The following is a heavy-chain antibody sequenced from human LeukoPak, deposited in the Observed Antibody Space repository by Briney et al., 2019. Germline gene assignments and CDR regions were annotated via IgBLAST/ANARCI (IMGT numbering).Heavy chain of an antibody. V-gene: IGHV1-18*01. CDR1: GYTFTSYG. CDR2: IGAYNGNT. CDR3: TRQYYDSSGYWSSRDY. Sequence: ASVKVSCKASGYTFTSYGISWVRQAPGQGLEWMGWIGAYNGNTNYAQKLQGRVTMTTDTSTSTAYMELRSLRSDDTAVYYCTRQYYDSSGYWSSRDYWGQGTLVTVSS. D-gene: IGHD3-22*01. J-gene: IGHJ4*02.